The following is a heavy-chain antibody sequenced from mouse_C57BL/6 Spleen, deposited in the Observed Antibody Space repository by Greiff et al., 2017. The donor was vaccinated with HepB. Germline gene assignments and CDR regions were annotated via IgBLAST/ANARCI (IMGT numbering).Heavy chain of an antibody. CDR2: IDPSDSYT. D-gene: IGHD1-1*01. J-gene: IGHJ2*01. CDR3: ARRDYYEAFDY. V-gene: IGHV1-59*01. Sequence: QVQLQQPGAELVRPGTSVKLSCKASGYTFTSYWMHWVKQRPGQGLEWIGVIDPSDSYTNYNQKFKGKATLTVDTSSSTAYMQLSSLTSEDSAVYYCARRDYYEAFDYWGQGTTLTVSS. CDR1: GYTFTSYW.